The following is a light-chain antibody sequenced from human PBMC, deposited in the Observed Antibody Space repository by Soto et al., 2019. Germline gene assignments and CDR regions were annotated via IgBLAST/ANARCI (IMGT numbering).Light chain of an antibody. CDR1: QSVSKY. J-gene: IGKJ1*01. V-gene: IGKV3-11*01. CDR3: QQYDFSLRT. CDR2: DAS. Sequence: EIVMTQSPATLSLSPGERATLSCRASQSVSKYLALYQQKPGQAPRLLVYDASNRATGIPARFSGSGSGTDFTLTISRLEPEDFAVYYCQQYDFSLRTFGQGTKVDIK.